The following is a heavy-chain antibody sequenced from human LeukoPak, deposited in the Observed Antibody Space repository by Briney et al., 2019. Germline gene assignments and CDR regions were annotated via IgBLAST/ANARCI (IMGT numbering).Heavy chain of an antibody. Sequence: GGSLRLSCAASGFTFSSYSMNWVRQAPGKGLEWVSYISSTNYYTYYADSVKSRFTISRDNAKNSLYLEMNSLRAEDTAVYYCARGRSGWYEDFWGQGTLVTVSS. V-gene: IGHV3-21*06. J-gene: IGHJ4*02. CDR2: ISSTNYYT. CDR3: ARGRSGWYEDF. D-gene: IGHD6-19*01. CDR1: GFTFSSYS.